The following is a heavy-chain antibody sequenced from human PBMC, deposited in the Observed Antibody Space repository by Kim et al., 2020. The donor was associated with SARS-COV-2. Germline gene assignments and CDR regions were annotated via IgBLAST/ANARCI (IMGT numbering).Heavy chain of an antibody. V-gene: IGHV3-11*03. CDR2: ISSSSTNT. CDR3: ARIRGSYWIDT. D-gene: IGHD3-16*01. Sequence: GGSLRLSCAASGFTFSDYYMTWIRQAPGKGLEWVSYISSSSTNTKYADSAKGRFTISRDNAKKSRYLQMISLRAEYTALYYCARIRGSYWIDTWGQGAMVTVSS. J-gene: IGHJ5*02. CDR1: GFTFSDYY.